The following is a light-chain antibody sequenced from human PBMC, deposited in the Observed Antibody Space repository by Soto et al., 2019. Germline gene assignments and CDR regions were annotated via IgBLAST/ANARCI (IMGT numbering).Light chain of an antibody. CDR3: QRCNSYQYT. CDR2: KAS. CDR1: QSISSW. V-gene: IGKV1-5*03. J-gene: IGKJ2*01. Sequence: DIQMTQSPSTLSASVGDRVTITCRASQSISSWLAWYQQKPGKAPKVLIYKASSLESGVPSRFSGSGSGTEFTLTINSLQPDDFATYYCQRCNSYQYTFGQGTKLEIK.